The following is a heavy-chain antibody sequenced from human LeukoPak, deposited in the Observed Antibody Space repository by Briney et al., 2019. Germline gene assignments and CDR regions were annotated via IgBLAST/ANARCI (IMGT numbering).Heavy chain of an antibody. CDR3: TTWVGAHFDF. D-gene: IGHD1-26*01. CDR2: IDGPTFRT. J-gene: IGHJ4*02. V-gene: IGHV3-23*01. Sequence: GESLRLSCAASGFTFSNYAMHWVRQAPGKGLEWVSTIDGPTFRTHYADSVMGRFTISRDNSKYTLYLQMNSLRAEDAAVYFCTTWVGAHFDFWGQGTLVTVSS. CDR1: GFTFSNYA.